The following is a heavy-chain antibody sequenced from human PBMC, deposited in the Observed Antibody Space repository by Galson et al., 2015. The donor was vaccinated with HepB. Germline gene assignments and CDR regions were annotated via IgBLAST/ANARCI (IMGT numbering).Heavy chain of an antibody. V-gene: IGHV4-59*08. CDR2: IYYSGST. CDR1: GGSISSYY. J-gene: IGHJ5*02. Sequence: ETLSLTCTVSGGSISSYYWSWIRQPPGKGLEWIGYIYYSGSTNYNPSLKSRVTISVDTSKNQFSLKLSSVTAADTAVYYCARHFPYESRITGTTGWFDPWGQGTLVTVSS. D-gene: IGHD1-20*01. CDR3: ARHFPYESRITGTTGWFDP.